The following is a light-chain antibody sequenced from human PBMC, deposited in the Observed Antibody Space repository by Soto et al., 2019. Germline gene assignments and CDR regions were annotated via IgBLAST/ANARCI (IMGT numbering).Light chain of an antibody. CDR2: AAS. CDR3: LQDYNYPRT. Sequence: AIKMTQSPSSLSAYVGDRVTITCRASQGIRNDLGWYQQKPGKAPKLLIYAASSLQIGVPSRFSGSGSGTDFTLTISSLQPEDFATYYCLQDYNYPRTFGQGTKVEIK. CDR1: QGIRND. J-gene: IGKJ1*01. V-gene: IGKV1-6*01.